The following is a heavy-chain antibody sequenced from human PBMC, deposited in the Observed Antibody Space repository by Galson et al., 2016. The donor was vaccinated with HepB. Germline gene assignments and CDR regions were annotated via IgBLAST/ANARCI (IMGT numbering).Heavy chain of an antibody. J-gene: IGHJ4*02. CDR2: LSGSSDYR. V-gene: IGHV3-11*06. D-gene: IGHD2-21*01. Sequence: IRQAPGKGLEWVSYLSGSSDYRNFADSVRGRFTVSRDNVKNSLYLQLSNLRAEDTAVNYCARGRVIAALLDFDFWGQGTLVTVSS. CDR3: ARGRVIAALLDFDF.